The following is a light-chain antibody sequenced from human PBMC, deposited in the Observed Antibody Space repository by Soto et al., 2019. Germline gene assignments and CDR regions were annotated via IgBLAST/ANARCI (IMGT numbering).Light chain of an antibody. CDR1: SSDVGGYDY. Sequence: QSVLTQPASVSGSPGQSITISCTGTSSDVGGYDYVSWYQQHPAKAPKLMIYVVSNRPSGVSNRFSGSKSGNTASLTISGLQADDEADYYCSSYTSSSTLVFGGGTQLTVL. CDR3: SSYTSSSTLV. V-gene: IGLV2-14*03. CDR2: VVS. J-gene: IGLJ2*01.